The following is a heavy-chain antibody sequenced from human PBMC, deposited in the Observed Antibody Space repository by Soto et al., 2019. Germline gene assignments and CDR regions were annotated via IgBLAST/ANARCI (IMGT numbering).Heavy chain of an antibody. J-gene: IGHJ4*02. Sequence: QVQLVQSGAEVKKPGASVKVSCKASGYTFTSYGISWVRQAPGQGLEGMGWISAHNGNTNYVQKLQGRVTMTTDTTTSTAYMELRSLGSDDTAVYSSARERGSYALDYWGQGTLVTVSS. CDR1: GYTFTSYG. CDR2: ISAHNGNT. CDR3: ARERGSYALDY. V-gene: IGHV1-18*01. D-gene: IGHD1-26*01.